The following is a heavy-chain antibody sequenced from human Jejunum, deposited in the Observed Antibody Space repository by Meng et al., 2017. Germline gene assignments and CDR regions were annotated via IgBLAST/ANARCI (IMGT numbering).Heavy chain of an antibody. D-gene: IGHD3-9*01. CDR1: GFSYSNYE. J-gene: IGHJ4*02. Sequence: GESLKISCVGSGFSYSNYEMNWVRQAPGKGLEWVSYISGSGGTIFYADSVKGRFTISRDNVKKAVYLQMDYLGIEDTAIYYCARDFDNYLIGLYLDLWGRGTQVTVSS. CDR3: ARDFDNYLIGLYLDL. CDR2: ISGSGGTI. V-gene: IGHV3-48*03.